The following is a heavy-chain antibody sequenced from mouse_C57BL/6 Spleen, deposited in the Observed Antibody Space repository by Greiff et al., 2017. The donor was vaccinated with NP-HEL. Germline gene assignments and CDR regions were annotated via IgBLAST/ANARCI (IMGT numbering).Heavy chain of an antibody. Sequence: DVHLVESGGGLVKPGGSLKLSCAASGFTFSDYGMHWVRQAPEKGLEWVAYISSGSSTIYYADTVKGRFTISRDNAKNTLFLQMTSLRSEDTAMYYCARNSNYPYYFDYWGQGTTLTVSS. J-gene: IGHJ2*01. CDR2: ISSGSSTI. CDR1: GFTFSDYG. D-gene: IGHD2-5*01. V-gene: IGHV5-17*01. CDR3: ARNSNYPYYFDY.